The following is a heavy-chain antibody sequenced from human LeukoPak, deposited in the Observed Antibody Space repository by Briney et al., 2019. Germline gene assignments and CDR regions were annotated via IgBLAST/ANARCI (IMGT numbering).Heavy chain of an antibody. CDR2: ICYSGST. CDR1: GGSISSYY. D-gene: IGHD6-13*01. CDR3: ARVGRQQLETYYFDY. V-gene: IGHV4-59*01. Sequence: PSETLSLTCTVSGGSISSYYWSWIRQPPGKGLEWIGYICYSGSTNYNPSLKSRVTISVDTSKNQFSLKLSSVTAADTAVYYCARVGRQQLETYYFDYWGQGTLVTVSS. J-gene: IGHJ4*02.